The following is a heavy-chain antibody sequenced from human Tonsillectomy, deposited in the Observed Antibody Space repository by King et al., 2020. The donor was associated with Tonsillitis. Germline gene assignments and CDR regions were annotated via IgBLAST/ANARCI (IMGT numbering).Heavy chain of an antibody. CDR1: GFTFSAYS. J-gene: IGHJ3*02. Sequence: VQLVESGGGLVKPGGSLRLSCAASGFTFSAYSMNWVRQAPGKGLEWVSSISPSSGYIYYADSMKGRFTNSRDNAKNSLYLQMNSRRAEETAVYYCARGHSGSYQRGDAFDIWGQGTMVTVSS. CDR3: ARGHSGSYQRGDAFDI. D-gene: IGHD1-26*01. CDR2: ISPSSGYI. V-gene: IGHV3-21*01.